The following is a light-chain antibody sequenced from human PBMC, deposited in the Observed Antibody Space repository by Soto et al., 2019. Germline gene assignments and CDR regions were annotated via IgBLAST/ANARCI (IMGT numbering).Light chain of an antibody. V-gene: IGKV3-20*01. J-gene: IGKJ4*01. Sequence: EIVLTQSACTLSWSPGERATLSWRASQSVSSSYLAWYQQKPGQAPRLPIYGASSRATGIPDRFSGSGSGTEFTLTISSLQSEDFAVYYCQQYDSWPPLTFGGGTKVDIK. CDR3: QQYDSWPPLT. CDR1: QSVSSSY. CDR2: GAS.